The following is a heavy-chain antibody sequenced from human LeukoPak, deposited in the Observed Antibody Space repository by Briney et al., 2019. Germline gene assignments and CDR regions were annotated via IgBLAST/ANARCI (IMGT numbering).Heavy chain of an antibody. CDR3: ARVGSSGEFDL. Sequence: ASVRVSCMSSGYTLSDYGFTWVRQAPGQGLEWMGWISGFNGKTNYAVRVQDRLTLTTDTSTNTTTLDLRGLRPDDTAMYYCARVGSSGEFDLWGQGTLLTVSS. CDR2: ISGFNGKT. J-gene: IGHJ5*02. CDR1: GYTLSDYG. D-gene: IGHD6-13*01. V-gene: IGHV1-18*01.